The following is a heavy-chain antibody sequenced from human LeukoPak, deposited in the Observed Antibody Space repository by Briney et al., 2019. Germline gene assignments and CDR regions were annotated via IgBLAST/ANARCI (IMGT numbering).Heavy chain of an antibody. CDR2: IHPGNSET. D-gene: IGHD3-22*01. Sequence: GESLKISCKGSGYSFSSYWIAWVRQMPGKGLEWMGIIHPGNSETTYNPSFQGQVTISADKSISTAYLQWSSLKASGTAMYYCARPNYDSSGYYGMTASFDIWGQGTMVTVSS. CDR1: GYSFSSYW. CDR3: ARPNYDSSGYYGMTASFDI. V-gene: IGHV5-51*01. J-gene: IGHJ3*02.